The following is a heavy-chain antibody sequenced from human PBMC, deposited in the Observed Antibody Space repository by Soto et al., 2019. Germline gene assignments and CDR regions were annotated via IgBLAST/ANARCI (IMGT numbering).Heavy chain of an antibody. Sequence: SVTLSVTCTVSGGSISSYYWSWIRKPPGKGLEWIGYIYYSGSTNYNPSLKSRVTISVDTSKNQFSLKLSSVTAADTAVYYCARVYYDILTGYLGPLDYWGQGTLVTVSS. J-gene: IGHJ4*02. V-gene: IGHV4-59*01. D-gene: IGHD3-9*01. CDR3: ARVYYDILTGYLGPLDY. CDR1: GGSISSYY. CDR2: IYYSGST.